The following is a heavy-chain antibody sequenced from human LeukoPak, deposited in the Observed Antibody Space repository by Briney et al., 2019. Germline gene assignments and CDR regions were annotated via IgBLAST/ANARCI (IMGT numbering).Heavy chain of an antibody. J-gene: IGHJ5*02. CDR1: GFTFSSYA. CDR3: AKVPKLVVVPAAPGWFDP. V-gene: IGHV3-23*01. D-gene: IGHD2-2*01. CDR2: ISGSGGST. Sequence: GGSLRLSCAASGFTFSSYAMSWVRQAPGKGLEWVSAISGSGGSTYYADSVKGRFTISRDNSKNTLYLQMNSLRAEDTDVYYCAKVPKLVVVPAAPGWFDPWGQGTLVTVSS.